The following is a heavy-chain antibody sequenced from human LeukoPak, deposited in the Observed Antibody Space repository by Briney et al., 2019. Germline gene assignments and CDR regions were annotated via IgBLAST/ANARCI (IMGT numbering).Heavy chain of an antibody. Sequence: SETLSLTCTVSGGSISSSSYYWSWIRQPPGKGLEWIGYIYYSGSTYYNPSLKSRVNISVDASRNQFSLRLTSLTAADAAVYYCARARNLDCSRASCYTGWFDPWGQGSLVTVSS. CDR2: IYYSGST. J-gene: IGHJ5*02. CDR3: ARARNLDCSRASCYTGWFDP. D-gene: IGHD2-2*02. CDR1: GGSISSSSYY. V-gene: IGHV4-30-4*08.